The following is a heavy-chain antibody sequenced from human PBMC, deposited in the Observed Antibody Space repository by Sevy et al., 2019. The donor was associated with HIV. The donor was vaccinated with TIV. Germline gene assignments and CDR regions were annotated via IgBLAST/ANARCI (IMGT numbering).Heavy chain of an antibody. D-gene: IGHD6-13*01. V-gene: IGHV1-2*02. Sequence: ASVKVSCKASGYTFTGYYMHWVRQAPGQGLEWMGWINPNSGGTNYAQKFQGRVTMTRVTSISTAYMELSRLRSDDTAVYYCARVDSSSWYYYGMDVWGQGTTVTVSS. CDR1: GYTFTGYY. CDR3: ARVDSSSWYYYGMDV. CDR2: INPNSGGT. J-gene: IGHJ6*02.